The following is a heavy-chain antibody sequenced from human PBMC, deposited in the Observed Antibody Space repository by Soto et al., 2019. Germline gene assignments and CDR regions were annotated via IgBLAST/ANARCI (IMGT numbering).Heavy chain of an antibody. Sequence: QVQLVQSGAEVKKPGASVKASCKASGYTFTSYYMHWGRQAPGQGLEWMGMINPSGGSPSYAQKLQGRDTMTRDTSTSTVYMELRSLRSEDTAVYYCTRDHEWFTKNDYWGQGTLVTVSS. V-gene: IGHV1-46*03. CDR3: TRDHEWFTKNDY. D-gene: IGHD3-3*01. J-gene: IGHJ4*02. CDR2: INPSGGSP. CDR1: GYTFTSYY.